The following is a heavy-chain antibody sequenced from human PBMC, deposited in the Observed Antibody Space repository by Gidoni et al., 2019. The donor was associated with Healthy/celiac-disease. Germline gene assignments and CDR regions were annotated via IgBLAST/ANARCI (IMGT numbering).Heavy chain of an antibody. V-gene: IGHV4-39*01. CDR3: ARRPYCTGGVCYGVSWFDP. CDR1: GGSISRSSYY. J-gene: IGHJ5*02. D-gene: IGHD2-8*02. CDR2: IYYSGST. Sequence: QLQLQESGPGLVKPSETLSLTCTVSGGSISRSSYYWGWIRQPPGKGLEWIGSIYYSGSTYYNPSLKSRVTISVDTSKNQFSLKLSSVTAADTAVYYCARRPYCTGGVCYGVSWFDPWGQGTLVTVSS.